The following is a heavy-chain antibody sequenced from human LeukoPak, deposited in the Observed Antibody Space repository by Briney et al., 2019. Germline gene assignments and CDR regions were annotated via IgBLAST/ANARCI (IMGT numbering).Heavy chain of an antibody. Sequence: ASVKVSCKASGYTFTGYYMHWVRQAPGQGLEWMGWINPNSGGTNYAQKFQGRVTITADTSIDIAYMELSSLRSEDTAVFYCATEGTSGSARLGLVWDWGQGTVVTVSS. D-gene: IGHD1-26*01. CDR3: ATEGTSGSARLGLVWD. V-gene: IGHV1-2*02. J-gene: IGHJ4*02. CDR2: INPNSGGT. CDR1: GYTFTGYY.